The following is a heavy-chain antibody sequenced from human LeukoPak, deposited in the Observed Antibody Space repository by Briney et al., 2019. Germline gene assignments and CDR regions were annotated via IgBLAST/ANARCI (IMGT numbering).Heavy chain of an antibody. Sequence: GASVQVSCKASGFAFTSYGFSWVRQAPGQGLEWMGWISAYNGGTNYAQKLQGRVTMTTDTSTSTAYMELRSLRSDDTAVYYCARKGRVTTHRSAFDIWGQGTMVTVSS. CDR3: ARKGRVTTHRSAFDI. CDR1: GFAFTSYG. J-gene: IGHJ3*02. V-gene: IGHV1-18*01. CDR2: ISAYNGGT. D-gene: IGHD4-17*01.